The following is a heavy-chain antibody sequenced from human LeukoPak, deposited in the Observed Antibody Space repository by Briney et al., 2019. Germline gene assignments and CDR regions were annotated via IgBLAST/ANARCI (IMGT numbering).Heavy chain of an antibody. V-gene: IGHV4-61*02. CDR1: GGSISSGSYY. J-gene: IGHJ4*02. CDR2: IYTSGST. Sequence: PSQTLSLTCTVSGGSISSGSYYWSWIRQPAGKGLEWIGRIYTSGSTNYNPSLKSRVTISVDTSKNQFSLKLSSVTAADTAVYYCARNYYDSSGYLMGFGYWGQGTLVTVSS. CDR3: ARNYYDSSGYLMGFGY. D-gene: IGHD3-22*01.